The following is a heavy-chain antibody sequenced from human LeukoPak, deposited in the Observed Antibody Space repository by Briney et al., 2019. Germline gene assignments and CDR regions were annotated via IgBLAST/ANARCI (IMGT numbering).Heavy chain of an antibody. CDR2: ISGSGGST. Sequence: GGSLRPSCAASGFTFSSYGMSWVRQAPGKGLEWVSAISGSGGSTYYADSVKGRFTISRDNSKNTLYLQMNSLRAEDTAVYYCAKDGGSGYETDRYIDYWGQGTLVTVSS. J-gene: IGHJ4*02. D-gene: IGHD3-3*01. V-gene: IGHV3-23*01. CDR3: AKDGGSGYETDRYIDY. CDR1: GFTFSSYG.